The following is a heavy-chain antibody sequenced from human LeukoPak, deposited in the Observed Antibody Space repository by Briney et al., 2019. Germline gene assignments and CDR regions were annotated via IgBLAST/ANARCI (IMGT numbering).Heavy chain of an antibody. CDR1: GFPFIEYS. V-gene: IGHV3-48*01. CDR3: ARDHNYAFDN. Sequence: GGSLRLSCTASGFPFIEYSMNWVRQVPGKGLEWISYIGIDSGNTKYADSVRGRFTISADKAKNPLYLQMNSLRVEDTAVYYCARDHNYAFDNWGQGTPVSVAS. J-gene: IGHJ4*02. CDR2: IGIDSGNT. D-gene: IGHD1-1*01.